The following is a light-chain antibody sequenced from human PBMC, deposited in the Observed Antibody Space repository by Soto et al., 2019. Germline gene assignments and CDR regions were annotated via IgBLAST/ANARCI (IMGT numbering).Light chain of an antibody. CDR2: DVT. J-gene: IGLJ3*02. Sequence: QSVLTQPASVSGSPGQSITISCTGTSSDVGAYNYVSWYQHHPGKAPKLMIYDVTDRPSGVSNRFSGSKSGNTASLTISGLQAEDEADYYCSSHTSSGTRVFGGGTKVTVL. V-gene: IGLV2-14*03. CDR1: SSDVGAYNY. CDR3: SSHTSSGTRV.